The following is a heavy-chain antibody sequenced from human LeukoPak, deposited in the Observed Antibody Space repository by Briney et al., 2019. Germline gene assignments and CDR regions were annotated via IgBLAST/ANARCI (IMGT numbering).Heavy chain of an antibody. CDR1: GDSIRRNY. D-gene: IGHD3-10*01. CDR3: AAYRSGTHYNSYYFDD. J-gene: IGHJ4*02. CDR2: IHYSGNT. Sequence: PSETLSLTCSISGDSIRRNYWSRIRQPPGKGLEWIGYIHYSGNTNYNPSLKSRVSISVDTSKNQFSLKLTSVTAADTAVYYCAAYRSGTHYNSYYFDDWGQGTLVTVSS. V-gene: IGHV4-59*08.